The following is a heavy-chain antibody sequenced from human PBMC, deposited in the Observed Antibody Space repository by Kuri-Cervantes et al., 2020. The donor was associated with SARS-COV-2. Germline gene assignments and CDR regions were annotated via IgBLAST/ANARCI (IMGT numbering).Heavy chain of an antibody. V-gene: IGHV4-4*02. CDR2: IDHSGST. J-gene: IGHJ6*02. CDR1: GCSISNSNW. CDR3: ARESIAVAGHYYGMDV. Sequence: SETLSLTCAVSGCSISNSNWWSWVREPPGKGLEWIGEIDHSGSTNYNPSLKSRVTISVDKSKNQFSLKLSTVTAADTAVYYCARESIAVAGHYYGMDVWGQGTTVTVSS. D-gene: IGHD6-19*01.